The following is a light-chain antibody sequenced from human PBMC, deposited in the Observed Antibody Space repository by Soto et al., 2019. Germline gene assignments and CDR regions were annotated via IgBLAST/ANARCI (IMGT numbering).Light chain of an antibody. Sequence: EIVMTQSPATLSVSPGERATLSCRASQSVSTNLAWYQQKPGQAPSLLIYGTSTRATGIPARFSGSGSGTEFTLTISSRQSEDFAVYYCQQYNNWPRTFGQGTKVEIK. CDR3: QQYNNWPRT. V-gene: IGKV3-15*01. J-gene: IGKJ1*01. CDR2: GTS. CDR1: QSVSTN.